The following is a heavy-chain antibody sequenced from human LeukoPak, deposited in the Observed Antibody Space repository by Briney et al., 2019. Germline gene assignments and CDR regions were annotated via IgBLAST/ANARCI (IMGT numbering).Heavy chain of an antibody. D-gene: IGHD6-13*01. CDR3: ARRIAAAGIGYDAFDI. Sequence: KASETLSLTCAVSGYSISSGYYWGWIRQPPGKGLEWIGSIYHSGSTYYNPSLQSRVTISVDTSKNQFSLKLSSVTAADTAVYYCARRIAAAGIGYDAFDIWGQGAMVTVSS. J-gene: IGHJ3*02. CDR1: GYSISSGYY. V-gene: IGHV4-38-2*01. CDR2: IYHSGST.